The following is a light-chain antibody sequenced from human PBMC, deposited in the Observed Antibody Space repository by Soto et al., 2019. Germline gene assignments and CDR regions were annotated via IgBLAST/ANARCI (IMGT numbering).Light chain of an antibody. CDR3: QQYNNWLSIT. V-gene: IGKV3D-15*01. CDR2: GAS. J-gene: IGKJ5*01. CDR1: QSVSSN. Sequence: EIVVTQSPATLPVSPGERATLSCRARQSVSSNLAWYQQKPGQAPRLLIYGASTRATGIPARFSGSGSGTEFTLTISSLQSEDFAVYYCQQYNNWLSITFGQGTRLEIK.